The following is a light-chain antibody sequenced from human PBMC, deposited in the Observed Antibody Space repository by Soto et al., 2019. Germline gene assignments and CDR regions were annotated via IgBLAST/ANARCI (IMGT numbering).Light chain of an antibody. CDR2: EGS. Sequence: QSALTQPASVSGSPGQSITISCTGTSSDVGSYNLVSWYQQHPGKAPKLMIYEGSRRPSGVCYRFSGSKSGNTASLTISGLQAEDEADYYCYSYAGSSTLFGGGTKLTVL. CDR3: YSYAGSSTL. CDR1: SSDVGSYNL. V-gene: IGLV2-23*01. J-gene: IGLJ2*01.